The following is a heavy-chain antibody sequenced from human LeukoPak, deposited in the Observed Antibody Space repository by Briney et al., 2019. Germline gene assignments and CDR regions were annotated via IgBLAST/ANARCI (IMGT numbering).Heavy chain of an antibody. Sequence: GGSLRLSCAASGFTFSSYGMSWVRQAPGKGLEWVSSISTSQSYTYYADSVKGRFTISRDNAKNSLYLQMSSLRAEDTAVYYCASFLVTVRGVMAGYYYYMDVWGKGTTVTVSS. J-gene: IGHJ6*03. D-gene: IGHD3-10*01. CDR2: ISTSQSYT. CDR1: GFTFSSYG. V-gene: IGHV3-21*01. CDR3: ASFLVTVRGVMAGYYYYMDV.